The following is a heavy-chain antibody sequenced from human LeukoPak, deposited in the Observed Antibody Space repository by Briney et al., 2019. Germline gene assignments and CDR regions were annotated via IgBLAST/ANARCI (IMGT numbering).Heavy chain of an antibody. CDR3: ARPYYYDSRIDH. CDR2: MYYSGST. V-gene: IGHV4-30-4*01. J-gene: IGHJ5*02. Sequence: SETLSLTCTVSGGSISSGDYYWSWIRQPPGKGLEWIAYMYYSGSTYYNPSLKSRVTMSADTSKNQLSLKLSSVTAADTAVYYCARPYYYDSRIDHWGQGILVTISS. CDR1: GGSISSGDYY. D-gene: IGHD3-22*01.